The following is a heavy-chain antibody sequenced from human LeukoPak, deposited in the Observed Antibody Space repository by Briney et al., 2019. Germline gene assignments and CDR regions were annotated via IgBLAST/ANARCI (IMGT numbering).Heavy chain of an antibody. Sequence: ASVKVSCKASGYTFTIYYMHWVRQAPGQGLEWMGIINPSGGSTSYAQKFQGRVTMTRDTSTSTVYMELSSLRSEDTAVYYCARLDSSGYFDYWGQGTLVTVSS. J-gene: IGHJ4*02. V-gene: IGHV1-46*01. CDR1: GYTFTIYY. D-gene: IGHD3-22*01. CDR2: INPSGGST. CDR3: ARLDSSGYFDY.